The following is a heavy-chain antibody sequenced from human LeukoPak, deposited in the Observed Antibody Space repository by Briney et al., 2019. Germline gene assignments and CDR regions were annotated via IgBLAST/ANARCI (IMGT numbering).Heavy chain of an antibody. CDR1: GFAFNNYW. CDR3: ARIIDY. V-gene: IGHV3-74*01. J-gene: IGHJ4*02. CDR2: INGDGTIT. Sequence: GGSLRLSCAASGFAFNNYWMHWVRQTPGKGLVWVSRINGDGTITNYADSVKGRFTISRDNPKNMVYLQMNSLRAEDTAAYYCARIIDYWGQGTLVTVSS.